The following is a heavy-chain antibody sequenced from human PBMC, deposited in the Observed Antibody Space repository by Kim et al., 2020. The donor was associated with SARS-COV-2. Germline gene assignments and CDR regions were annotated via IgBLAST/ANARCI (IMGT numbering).Heavy chain of an antibody. J-gene: IGHJ4*02. V-gene: IGHV3-48*01. D-gene: IGHD1-26*01. CDR2: SSRTI. CDR3: AGRLDY. Sequence: SSRTIDYADSVKGRFSISRDNAKNSLYLQMNSLRAEDTAIYFCAGRLDYWGQGVLVTVSS.